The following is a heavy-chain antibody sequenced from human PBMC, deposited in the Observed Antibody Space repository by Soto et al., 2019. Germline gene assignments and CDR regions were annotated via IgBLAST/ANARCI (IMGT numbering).Heavy chain of an antibody. V-gene: IGHV3-NL1*01. Sequence: PGGSLRLSCAASGFTFSSYGMHWVRQAPGKGLEWVSVIRGDGGNTYYADSVKGRFTISRDNSKNTLYLQMNSLRAEDTAVYYYAKALTERGSSSSVDYWGQGTLVTVSS. CDR1: GFTFSSYG. CDR2: IRGDGGNT. J-gene: IGHJ4*02. CDR3: AKALTERGSSSSVDY. D-gene: IGHD6-6*01.